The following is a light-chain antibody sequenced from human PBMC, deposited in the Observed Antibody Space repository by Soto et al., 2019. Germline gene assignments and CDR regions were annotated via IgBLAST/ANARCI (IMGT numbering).Light chain of an antibody. CDR1: TVVIVRYDF. V-gene: IGLV2-8*01. Sequence: QAVLTHAPSASWCPGQSVTIPCTVTTVVIVRYDFLSWYQHHPGKAHRLIIHEVVQRHSGVPDRFSGSKSGNTASLTVSGLQAADEADYFCKSYAGSNTSVFVSGTKVTV. CDR3: KSYAGSNTSV. J-gene: IGLJ1*01. CDR2: EVV.